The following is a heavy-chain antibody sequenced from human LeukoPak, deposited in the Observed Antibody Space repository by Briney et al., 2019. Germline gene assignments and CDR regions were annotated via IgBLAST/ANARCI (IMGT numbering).Heavy chain of an antibody. CDR3: ARGPTPYYDFWSGYLRGFDY. Sequence: SETLSLTCTVSGGSISSSSYYWGWIRQPPGKGLEWIGSIYYSGSTYYNPSLKSRVTISVDTSKNQFSLKLSSVTAADTAVYYCARGPTPYYDFWSGYLRGFDYWGQGTLVTVSS. CDR2: IYYSGST. J-gene: IGHJ4*02. V-gene: IGHV4-39*07. D-gene: IGHD3-3*01. CDR1: GGSISSSSYY.